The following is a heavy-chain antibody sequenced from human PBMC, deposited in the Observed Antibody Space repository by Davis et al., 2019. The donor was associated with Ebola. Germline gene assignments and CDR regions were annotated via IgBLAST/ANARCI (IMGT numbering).Heavy chain of an antibody. Sequence: GGSLRLSCVASGFTFSNYWMTWVRQAPVRGLEWVANINQDGSEKQYVDSVRGRFTISRDNAKNSLYLQMNSLRAEDTAVYYCAIANRGPVADTGDYWGQGTLVTVSS. CDR2: INQDGSEK. V-gene: IGHV3-7*03. D-gene: IGHD6-19*01. CDR3: AIANRGPVADTGDY. CDR1: GFTFSNYW. J-gene: IGHJ4*02.